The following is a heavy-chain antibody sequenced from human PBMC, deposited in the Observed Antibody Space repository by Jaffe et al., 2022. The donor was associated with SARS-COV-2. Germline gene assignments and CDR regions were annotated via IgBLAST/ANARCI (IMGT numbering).Heavy chain of an antibody. J-gene: IGHJ6*02. D-gene: IGHD1-26*01. CDR1: GGSISSGSYY. CDR3: ASGIERRGYYGMDV. CDR2: IYTSGST. Sequence: QVQLQESGPGLVKPSQTLSLTCTVSGGSISSGSYYWSWIRQPAGKGLEWIGRIYTSGSTNYNPSLKSRVTISVDTSKNQFSLKLSSVTAADTAVYYCASGIERRGYYGMDVWGQGTTVTVSS. V-gene: IGHV4-61*02.